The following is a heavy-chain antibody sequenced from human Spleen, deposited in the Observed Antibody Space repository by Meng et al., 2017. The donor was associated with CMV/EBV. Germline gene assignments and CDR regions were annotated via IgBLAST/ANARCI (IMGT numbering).Heavy chain of an antibody. J-gene: IGHJ4*02. CDR3: ARSGSDFWSGYPSDY. V-gene: IGHV1-46*01. D-gene: IGHD3-3*01. CDR2: INPSGGST. Sequence: SGYTVTSYYMHWVRQAPGQGLEWMGIINPSGGSTSYAQKFQGRVTMTRDTSTSTVYMELSSLRSEDTAVYYCARSGSDFWSGYPSDYWGQGTLVTVSS. CDR1: GYTVTSYY.